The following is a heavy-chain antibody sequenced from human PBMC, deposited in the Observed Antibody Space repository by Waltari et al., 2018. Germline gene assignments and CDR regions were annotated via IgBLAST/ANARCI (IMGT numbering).Heavy chain of an antibody. CDR3: ARATMIGVVTYQGSYGMDV. CDR1: GGTFSSYA. CDR2: TIPIFGTA. D-gene: IGHD3-22*01. V-gene: IGHV1-69*13. J-gene: IGHJ6*02. Sequence: QVQLVQSGAEVKKPGSSVKVSCKASGGTFSSYAISWVRQAPGQGLEWMGGTIPIFGTANYEQKFQGRVTITADESTSTAYMELSSLRSEDTAVYYWARATMIGVVTYQGSYGMDVWGQGTTVTVSS.